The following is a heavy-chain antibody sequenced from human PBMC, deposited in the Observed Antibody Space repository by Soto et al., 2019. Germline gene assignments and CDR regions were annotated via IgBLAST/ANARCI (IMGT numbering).Heavy chain of an antibody. D-gene: IGHD2-2*01. J-gene: IGHJ4*02. Sequence: EVQLVESGGGLVQPGGSLKLSCAASGFTFSGSAMHWVRQASGKGLEWVGRIRSKANSYATAYAASVKGRFTISRDDSKNTAYLQMNSLKTEDTAVYYCTRRVLVTAADREIREFDYWGQGTLVTVSS. V-gene: IGHV3-73*01. CDR1: GFTFSGSA. CDR2: IRSKANSYAT. CDR3: TRRVLVTAADREIREFDY.